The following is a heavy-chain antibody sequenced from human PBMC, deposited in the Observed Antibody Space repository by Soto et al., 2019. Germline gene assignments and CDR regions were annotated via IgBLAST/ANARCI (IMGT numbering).Heavy chain of an antibody. V-gene: IGHV1-69*12. CDR1: GGTFNNYA. J-gene: IGHJ6*02. CDR3: AKGSYYDACSAYDTPGFYYNYFGLDV. Sequence: QFQLVQSGAEVKKPGSSVKVSCKASGGTFNNYAISWVRQAPGQGLEWVGGIIPNVDAANYAQNFQGRVTIAADESAGTAYMELSRLRSEDTAVYYCAKGSYYDACSAYDTPGFYYNYFGLDVWGQGTTVTVSS. CDR2: IIPNVDAA. D-gene: IGHD3-10*01.